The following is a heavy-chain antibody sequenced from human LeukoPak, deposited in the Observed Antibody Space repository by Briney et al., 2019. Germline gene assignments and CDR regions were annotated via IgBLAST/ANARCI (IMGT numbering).Heavy chain of an antibody. CDR2: ISYDGSNK. J-gene: IGHJ3*02. Sequence: GGSLRLSCAASGFTFSSYGMHWVRQAPGKGLEWVAVISYDGSNKYYADSVKGRFTISRDNSKNTLYPQMNSLRAEDTAVYYCAKGRPTWDMIVPPDAFDIWGQGTMVTVPS. D-gene: IGHD3-22*01. CDR1: GFTFSSYG. CDR3: AKGRPTWDMIVPPDAFDI. V-gene: IGHV3-30*18.